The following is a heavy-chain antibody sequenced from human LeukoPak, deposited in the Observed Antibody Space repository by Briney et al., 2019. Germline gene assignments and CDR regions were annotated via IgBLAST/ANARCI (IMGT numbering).Heavy chain of an antibody. CDR3: AKDSGRDYDSSGYYSY. J-gene: IGHJ4*02. CDR2: ISGSGGST. V-gene: IGHV3-23*01. Sequence: PGGSLRLSCAASGFTFSSYAMSWVRQAPGKGLEWVSAISGSGGSTCYADSVKGRFTISRDNSKNTLYLQMNSLRAEDTAVYYCAKDSGRDYDSSGYYSYWGQGTLVTVSS. D-gene: IGHD3-22*01. CDR1: GFTFSSYA.